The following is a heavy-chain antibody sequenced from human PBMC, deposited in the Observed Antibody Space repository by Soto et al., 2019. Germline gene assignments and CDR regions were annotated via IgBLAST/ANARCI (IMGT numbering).Heavy chain of an antibody. D-gene: IGHD2-15*01. CDR1: GYTFTSYG. Sequence: ASVKVSCKASGYTFTSYGISWVRQAPGQGLEWMGWISAYNGNTNYAQKLQGRVTMTTDTSTSTAYMELRSLRSDDTAVYYCAKDRNSNLGYCSGGSCYSAYGMDVWGQGTTVTVS. V-gene: IGHV1-18*01. J-gene: IGHJ6*02. CDR3: AKDRNSNLGYCSGGSCYSAYGMDV. CDR2: ISAYNGNT.